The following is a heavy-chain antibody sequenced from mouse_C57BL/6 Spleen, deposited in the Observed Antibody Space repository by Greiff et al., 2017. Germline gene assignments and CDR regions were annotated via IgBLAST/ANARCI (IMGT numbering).Heavy chain of an antibody. J-gene: IGHJ1*03. D-gene: IGHD1-1*01. CDR1: GFTFSDYG. Sequence: EVKLMESGGGLVKPGGSLKLSCAASGFTFSDYGMHWVRQAPEKGLEWVAYISSGSSTIYYADTVKGRFTISRDNAKNTLFLQMTSLRSEDTAMYYCARPYGSSPYVWGTGTTVTVSS. V-gene: IGHV5-17*01. CDR3: ARPYGSSPYV. CDR2: ISSGSSTI.